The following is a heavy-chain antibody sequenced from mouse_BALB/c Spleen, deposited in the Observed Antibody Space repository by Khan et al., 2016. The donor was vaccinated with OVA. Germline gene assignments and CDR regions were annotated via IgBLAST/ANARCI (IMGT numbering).Heavy chain of an antibody. D-gene: IGHD1-1*02. J-gene: IGHJ3*01. Sequence: EVKLLESGGDLVKPGGSLKLSCAASGFTFSTYGMSWVRQTPDKRLEWVATVSTGGGYTYYPDSVKGRFTISRDNAKNTLYLQMSGLKSEDTAMFYCTRLAYYYGGEGFAYWGQGTLVTVSA. CDR1: GFTFSTYG. CDR2: VSTGGGYT. V-gene: IGHV5-6*01. CDR3: TRLAYYYGGEGFAY.